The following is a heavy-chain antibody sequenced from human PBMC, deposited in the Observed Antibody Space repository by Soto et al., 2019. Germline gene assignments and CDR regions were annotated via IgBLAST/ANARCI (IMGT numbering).Heavy chain of an antibody. J-gene: IGHJ6*02. V-gene: IGHV1-18*01. D-gene: IGHD1-26*01. CDR3: ARGTALGAISHGSYYHYGMDV. CDR1: GYTFISYG. CDR2: ISAYNGNT. Sequence: QVQLVQSGAEVKKPGASVKVSCKATGYTFISYGINWVRQAPGQGLEWMGWISAYNGNTKYAQKYQGRVTMTTDTSTSTAYMDVRSLRSDDTAVYYCARGTALGAISHGSYYHYGMDVWGQGTTVTVS.